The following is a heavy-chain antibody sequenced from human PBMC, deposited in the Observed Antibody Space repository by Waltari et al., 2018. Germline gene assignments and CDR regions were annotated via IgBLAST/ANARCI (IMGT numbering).Heavy chain of an antibody. J-gene: IGHJ5*02. Sequence: PSETLSLTCTVSGGSISSSSYYWGWIRQSPGKGLEWIGSIYYSGSTYYNPTLKSRVTISGDTSKNQFSLKLSSVTAADTAVYYCARHWKKSGYRFDPWGQGTLVTVSS. D-gene: IGHD5-12*01. CDR1: GGSISSSSYY. CDR3: ARHWKKSGYRFDP. V-gene: IGHV4-39*01. CDR2: IYYSGST.